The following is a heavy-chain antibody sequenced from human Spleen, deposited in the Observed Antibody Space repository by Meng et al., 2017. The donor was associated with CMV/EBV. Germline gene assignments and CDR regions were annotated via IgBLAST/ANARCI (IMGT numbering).Heavy chain of an antibody. CDR1: GFIFKNYA. CDR2: ISGSGGST. V-gene: IGHV3-23*01. D-gene: IGHD2-2*01. J-gene: IGHJ4*02. CDR3: VKDFWVSSSTTCFDY. Sequence: GESLKISCAASGFIFKNYAMRWVRQAPGKGLECVAAISGSGGSTYYADSVKGRFTISRDNFKNTVYLQMNSLRAEDAALYYCVKDFWVSSSTTCFDYWGQGTLVTVSS.